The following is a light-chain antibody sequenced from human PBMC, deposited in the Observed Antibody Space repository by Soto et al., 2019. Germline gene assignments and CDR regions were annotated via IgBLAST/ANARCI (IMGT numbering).Light chain of an antibody. CDR2: DVT. CDR1: SSDVGGYNY. V-gene: IGLV2-14*01. Sequence: SALTQPASVSGSPGQSITISCTGTSSDVGGYNYVSWYQQHPGKAPKLMISDVTNRPSGVSNRFSGSKSGNTASLTISGLQAEDEADYYCSSYTSSSTPVVFGGGTKLTVL. J-gene: IGLJ2*01. CDR3: SSYTSSSTPVV.